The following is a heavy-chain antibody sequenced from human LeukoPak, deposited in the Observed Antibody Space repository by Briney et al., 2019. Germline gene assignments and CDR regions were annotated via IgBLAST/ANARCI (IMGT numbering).Heavy chain of an antibody. CDR1: GGSFSGYY. V-gene: IGHV4-34*01. Sequence: SETLSLTCAVYGGSFSGYYWSWIRQPPGKGLEWIGEINHSGSTNYNPSLKSRVTISVDTSKNQFSLKLSSVTAADTAVYYCAKVPGKVGAVGFYYYYYMDVWGKGTTVTISS. CDR2: INHSGST. D-gene: IGHD1-26*01. CDR3: AKVPGKVGAVGFYYYYYMDV. J-gene: IGHJ6*03.